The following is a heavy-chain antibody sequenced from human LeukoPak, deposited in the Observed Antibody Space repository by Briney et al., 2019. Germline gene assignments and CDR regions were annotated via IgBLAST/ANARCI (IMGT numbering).Heavy chain of an antibody. Sequence: SETLSLTCTVSGGSIGSYYWSWIRQPPGKGLEWIGYIYYSGSTNYNPSLKSRVTISVDTSKYQFSLKLSSVTAADTAVYYCARGLAAAANFDYWGQGTLVTVSS. CDR3: ARGLAAAANFDY. V-gene: IGHV4-59*01. CDR2: IYYSGST. J-gene: IGHJ4*02. CDR1: GGSIGSYY. D-gene: IGHD6-13*01.